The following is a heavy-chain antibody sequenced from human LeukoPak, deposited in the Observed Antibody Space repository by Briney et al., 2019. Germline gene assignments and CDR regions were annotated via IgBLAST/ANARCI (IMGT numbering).Heavy chain of an antibody. V-gene: IGHV4-59*01. CDR3: ARDHIVGAPRRAFDV. CDR1: GGSISSYY. Sequence: PSETLSLTCTVSGGSISSYYWSWIRQPPGKGLERIGYISFSGSTNYNPSLRSRVTISGDTSKNQFSLKLNSVTAADTAVYYCARDHIVGAPRRAFDVWGQGTMVTVSS. D-gene: IGHD1-26*01. CDR2: ISFSGST. J-gene: IGHJ3*01.